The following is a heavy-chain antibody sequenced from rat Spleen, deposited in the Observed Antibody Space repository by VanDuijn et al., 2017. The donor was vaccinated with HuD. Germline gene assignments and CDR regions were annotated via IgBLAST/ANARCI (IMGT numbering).Heavy chain of an antibody. CDR2: IIYDGSST. V-gene: IGHV5-17*01. J-gene: IGHJ4*01. Sequence: EVQLVESGGGLVQPGRSLKLSCAASGFTFSDYAMAWVRQAPKKGLEWVATIIYDGSSTYYRDSVKGRFTISRDNAKSTLYLQMDSLRSEDTATYYCARHLGSSYIYPYYVMDAWGQGASVTVSS. CDR1: GFTFSDYA. D-gene: IGHD1-2*01. CDR3: ARHLGSSYIYPYYVMDA.